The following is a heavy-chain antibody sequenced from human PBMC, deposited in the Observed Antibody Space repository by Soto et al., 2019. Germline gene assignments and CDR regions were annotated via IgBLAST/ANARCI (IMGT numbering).Heavy chain of an antibody. Sequence: SETLSLTCTVSGGSISSGDYYWSWIRQPPGKGLEWIGYIYYSGSTYYNPSLKSRVTISVDTSKNQFSLKLSSVTAADTAVYYCARELRSSDYVWGSYRYTGGYFDYWGQGTLVTVS. V-gene: IGHV4-30-4*01. J-gene: IGHJ4*02. D-gene: IGHD3-16*02. CDR3: ARELRSSDYVWGSYRYTGGYFDY. CDR1: GGSISSGDYY. CDR2: IYYSGST.